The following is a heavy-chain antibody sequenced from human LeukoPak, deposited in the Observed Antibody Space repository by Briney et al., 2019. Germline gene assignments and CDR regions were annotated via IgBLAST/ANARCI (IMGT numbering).Heavy chain of an antibody. V-gene: IGHV3-66*01. CDR3: ARDPIAVADYFDY. J-gene: IGHJ4*02. CDR2: IYSGGST. Sequence: HSGGSLRLSCAASGFTVSSNYMSWVRQAPGKGLEWVSVIYSGGSTYYADSVKGRFTISGDNSKNTLYLQMNSLRAEDTAVYYCARDPIAVADYFDYWGQGTLVTVSS. CDR1: GFTVSSNY. D-gene: IGHD6-19*01.